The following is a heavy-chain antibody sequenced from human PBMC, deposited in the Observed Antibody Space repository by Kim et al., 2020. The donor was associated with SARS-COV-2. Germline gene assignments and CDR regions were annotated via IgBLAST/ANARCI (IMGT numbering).Heavy chain of an antibody. D-gene: IGHD3-9*01. CDR2: INAGNGNT. J-gene: IGHJ4*02. Sequence: LEWMGWINAGNGNTKYSQKFQGRVTITRDTSASTAYMELSSLRSEDTAVYYCARDPLRYFDWPSGDFDYWGQGTLVTVSS. CDR3: ARDPLRYFDWPSGDFDY. V-gene: IGHV1-3*01.